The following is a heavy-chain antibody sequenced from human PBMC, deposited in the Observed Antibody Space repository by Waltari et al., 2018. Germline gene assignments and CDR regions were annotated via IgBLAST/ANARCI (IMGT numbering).Heavy chain of an antibody. D-gene: IGHD6-25*01. Sequence: EVQVVQSGGGLVQPGGSLRPSCDASRFTLSDFYMAWVCPAPGKGLEWVGRSRDKANSYITEYAASVEGRFSISRDDSRNSLYLQMNSLKTEDTAMYYCVRAASGLDIWGQGTMVTVSS. CDR3: VRAASGLDI. V-gene: IGHV3-72*01. J-gene: IGHJ3*02. CDR1: RFTLSDFY. CDR2: SRDKANSYIT.